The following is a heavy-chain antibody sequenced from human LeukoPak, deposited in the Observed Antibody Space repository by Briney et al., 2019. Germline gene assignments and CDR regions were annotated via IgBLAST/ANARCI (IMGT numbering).Heavy chain of an antibody. J-gene: IGHJ4*02. V-gene: IGHV1-18*04. D-gene: IGHD5-18*01. CDR1: GYTFTAYY. CDR3: ARDPNAMVTSLFDY. CDR2: ISAYYGNT. Sequence: GASVKVSCKASGYTFTAYYMHWVRQAPGQGLEWMGWISAYYGNTTYAQKFQGRVTMTTDTSTSTAYMELRSLRSDDTAVYYCARDPNAMVTSLFDYWGQGTLVTVSS.